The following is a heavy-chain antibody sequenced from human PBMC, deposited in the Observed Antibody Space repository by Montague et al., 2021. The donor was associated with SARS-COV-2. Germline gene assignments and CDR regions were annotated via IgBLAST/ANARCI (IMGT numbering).Heavy chain of an antibody. D-gene: IGHD4-23*01. V-gene: IGHV4-39*01. Sequence: SETLSLTCTVFGGSVSSRSYYWGWLRQPPGKGLEWIGSIYYSGSTHYNPSLKSRVTISVDTSKNQFSLKLSSVTAADTAVYYCARRGDYGGPRFDYWGQGTLVSVSS. CDR2: IYYSGST. CDR3: ARRGDYGGPRFDY. CDR1: GGSVSSRSYY. J-gene: IGHJ4*02.